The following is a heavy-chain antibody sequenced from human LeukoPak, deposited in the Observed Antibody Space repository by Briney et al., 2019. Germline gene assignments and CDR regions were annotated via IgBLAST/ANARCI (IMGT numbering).Heavy chain of an antibody. D-gene: IGHD6-13*01. CDR1: GGSLNPYY. Sequence: SETLSLTCTVSGGSLNPYYWSWIRQPPGKGLEWIAYMYYTGSITSNPPLRSRVTITLDTSNNQFSLRRSSVTAAYTAVYYCARAPPWGGIAAAGTSGWFDPWGQETLVTVSS. J-gene: IGHJ5*02. CDR2: MYYTGSI. CDR3: ARAPPWGGIAAAGTSGWFDP. V-gene: IGHV4-59*08.